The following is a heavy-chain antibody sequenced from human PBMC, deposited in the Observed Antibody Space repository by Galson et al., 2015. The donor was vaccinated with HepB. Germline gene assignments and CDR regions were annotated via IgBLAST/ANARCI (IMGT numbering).Heavy chain of an antibody. J-gene: IGHJ6*02. D-gene: IGHD3-9*01. Sequence: SVKVSCKASGYTFTSYAMHWVRQAPGQRLEWMGWINAGNGNTKYSQKFQGRVTITRDTSASTAYMELSSLRSEDTAVYYCARQGQRYFDWLSLWEPYYYYGMDVWGQGTTVTVSS. V-gene: IGHV1-3*01. CDR3: ARQGQRYFDWLSLWEPYYYYGMDV. CDR1: GYTFTSYA. CDR2: INAGNGNT.